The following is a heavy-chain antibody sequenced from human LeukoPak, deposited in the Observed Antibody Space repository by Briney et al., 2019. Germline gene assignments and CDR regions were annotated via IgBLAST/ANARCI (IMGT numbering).Heavy chain of an antibody. CDR2: ISDSSG. D-gene: IGHD1-26*01. Sequence: GGSLRLSCAASGFTFSSYAMSWVRQAPGKGLEWVSGISDSSGTYADSVKGRFTISRDNSKNTLYLQMNSLRAEDTAVYYCAKAVVYSGVHFDYWGQGTLVTVSS. V-gene: IGHV3-23*01. CDR1: GFTFSSYA. CDR3: AKAVVYSGVHFDY. J-gene: IGHJ4*02.